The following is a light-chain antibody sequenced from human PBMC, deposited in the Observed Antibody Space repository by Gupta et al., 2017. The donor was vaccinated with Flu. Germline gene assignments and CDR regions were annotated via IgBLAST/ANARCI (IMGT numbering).Light chain of an antibody. V-gene: IGLV1-51*01. J-gene: IGLJ2*01. Sequence: HSVLTQPPSISAAPGQRVTISCSGSTSNIGTKGVSWYQQLPGTAPRLLIYDNDKRPSGIPDRISGSKSGTSATLDITGLQTGDEADYYCGTSDTSRNAVVFGGGTKVTVL. CDR3: GTSDTSRNAVV. CDR2: DND. CDR1: TSNIGTKG.